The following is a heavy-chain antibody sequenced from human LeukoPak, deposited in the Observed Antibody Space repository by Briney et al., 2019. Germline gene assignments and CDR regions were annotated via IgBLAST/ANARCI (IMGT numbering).Heavy chain of an antibody. CDR2: IGGSGGST. CDR3: AKGSSTVTTVDH. D-gene: IGHD5-24*01. Sequence: PGGSLRLSCAAAGFTFSSFAMSWVRQAPGKVLEWVSAIGGSGGSTYYADSVKGRFTISRDNSKNTLYLQMNSLRAEDTAVYYCAKGSSTVTTVDHWGQGTLVTVSS. CDR1: GFTFSSFA. V-gene: IGHV3-23*01. J-gene: IGHJ4*02.